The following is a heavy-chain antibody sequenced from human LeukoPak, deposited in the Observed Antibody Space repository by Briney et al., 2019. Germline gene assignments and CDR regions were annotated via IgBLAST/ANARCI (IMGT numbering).Heavy chain of an antibody. CDR2: ILYSRST. D-gene: IGHD2-15*01. Sequence: SETMSPTRTVDGASISSSSYYCGWIRQPPGKGLEWIGRILYSRSTYYNSSLKSRVTISVDTSKHQFSLKLSSVTAADTAVYYCARLVVVAATRVPRIEGVDYGGQGPLVTVSS. CDR1: GASISSSSYY. CDR3: ARLVVVAATRVPRIEGVDY. J-gene: IGHJ4*02. V-gene: IGHV4-39*01.